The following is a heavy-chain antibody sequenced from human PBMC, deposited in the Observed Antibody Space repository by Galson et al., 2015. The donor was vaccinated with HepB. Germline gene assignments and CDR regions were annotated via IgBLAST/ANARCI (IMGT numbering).Heavy chain of an antibody. J-gene: IGHJ4*02. V-gene: IGHV3-73*01. CDR3: TRHGSWHSGSYSPNRDDY. CDR1: GFTFSGSA. CDR2: IRSKANSYAT. Sequence: SLRLSCAASGFTFSGSAMHWVRQASGKGLEWVGRIRSKANSYATAYAASVKGRFTISRDDSKNTAYLQMNSLKTEDTAVYYCTRHGSWHSGSYSPNRDDYWGQGTLVTVSS. D-gene: IGHD1-26*01.